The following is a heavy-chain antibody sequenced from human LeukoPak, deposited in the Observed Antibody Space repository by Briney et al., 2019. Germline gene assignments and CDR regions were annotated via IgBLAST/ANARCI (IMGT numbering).Heavy chain of an antibody. D-gene: IGHD2/OR15-2a*01. CDR3: AGEGSIIQASRSFDY. CDR2: MYFNSGAT. Sequence: GASVRLSCTTSGFTFTGYYMKWVRQAPGQGPEWVGWMYFNSGATRFAQKFQGGVTITRDTSISTVYIELSSLRSDDTAMYYCAGEGSIIQASRSFDYWGQGTMLTVSS. J-gene: IGHJ4*01. CDR1: GFTFTGYY. V-gene: IGHV1-2*02.